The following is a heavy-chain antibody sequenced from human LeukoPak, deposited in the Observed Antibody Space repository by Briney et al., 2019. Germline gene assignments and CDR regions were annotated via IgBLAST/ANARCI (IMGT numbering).Heavy chain of an antibody. V-gene: IGHV3-33*05. CDR3: ARERPQVDS. J-gene: IGHJ4*02. CDR2: ISNDGTNK. Sequence: AGRSLRLSCAASGFTFSSYGIHWVRQAPGKGLEWVAVISNDGTNKVYADSVKGRFTISRDNAKNSLYLQMNSLRDEDTAVYYCARERPQVDSWGQGTLVTVSS. CDR1: GFTFSSYG.